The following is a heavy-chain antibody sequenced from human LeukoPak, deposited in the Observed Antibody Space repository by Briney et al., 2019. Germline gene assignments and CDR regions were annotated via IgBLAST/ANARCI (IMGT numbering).Heavy chain of an antibody. V-gene: IGHV3-30*04. Sequence: GGSLRLSCAASGFTFSSYAMSWVRQAPGKGLGWVAVISYDGSNKYYADSVKGRFTISRDNSKNTLYLQMNSLRAEDTAVYYCARDPWGLDSRVGVDAFDIWGQGTMVTVSS. J-gene: IGHJ3*02. D-gene: IGHD6-13*01. CDR3: ARDPWGLDSRVGVDAFDI. CDR1: GFTFSSYA. CDR2: ISYDGSNK.